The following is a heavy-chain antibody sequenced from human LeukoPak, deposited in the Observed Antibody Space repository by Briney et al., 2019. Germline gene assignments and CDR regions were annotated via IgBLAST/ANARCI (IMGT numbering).Heavy chain of an antibody. J-gene: IGHJ5*02. CDR1: GYTFTSYG. V-gene: IGHV1-69*05. CDR2: IIPIFGTA. Sequence: SVKVSCKASGYTFTSYGISWVRQAPGQGLEWMGGIIPIFGTANYAQKFQGRVTLTRDMSTSTDYLELSSLRSEDTAVYYCARDNSVRDEAWWFNPWGQGTLVTVSS. D-gene: IGHD5-24*01. CDR3: ARDNSVRDEAWWFNP.